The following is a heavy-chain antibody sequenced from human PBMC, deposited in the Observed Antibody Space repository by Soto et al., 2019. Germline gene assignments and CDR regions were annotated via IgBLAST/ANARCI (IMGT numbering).Heavy chain of an antibody. CDR1: GGSVSSGSYY. D-gene: IGHD2-8*01. CDR3: ARGTELLYCTNGVCSPYYYYGMDV. CDR2: IYYSGST. V-gene: IGHV4-61*01. J-gene: IGHJ6*02. Sequence: QVQLQESGPGLVKPSETLSLTCTVSGGSVSSGSYYWSWIRQPPGKGLEWIGYIYYSGSTNYNPSLRSRVTISVDTSKNQFSLKLSSVTAADTAVYYCARGTELLYCTNGVCSPYYYYGMDVWGQGTTVTVSS.